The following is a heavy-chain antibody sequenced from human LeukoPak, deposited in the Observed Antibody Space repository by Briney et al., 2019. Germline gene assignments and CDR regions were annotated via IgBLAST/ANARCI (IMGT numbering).Heavy chain of an antibody. D-gene: IGHD6-19*01. CDR2: IIPIFGTA. CDR1: GGTFSSYA. CDR3: ARDTYSSGWYHNWFDP. V-gene: IGHV1-69*01. Sequence: WVKVSGKASGGTFSSYAISWVRQAPGQGLEWMGGIIPIFGTANYAQKFQGRVTITADESTSTAYMELSSLRSEDTAVYYCARDTYSSGWYHNWFDPWGQGTLVTVSS. J-gene: IGHJ5*02.